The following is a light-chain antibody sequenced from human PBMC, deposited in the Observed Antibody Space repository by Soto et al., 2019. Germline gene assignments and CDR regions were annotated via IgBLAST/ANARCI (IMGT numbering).Light chain of an antibody. CDR2: EVN. V-gene: IGLV2-8*01. CDR3: SSYAGSNNYV. CDR1: SSDVGGYNY. J-gene: IGLJ1*01. Sequence: QSALTQPPSASGSPGQSVAISCTGTSSDVGGYNYVSWYQLLPGKAPKLMIYEVNMRPSGVPDRFSGSKSGNTASLTVSGLRAEDEADYYCSSYAGSNNYVFGTGTKVTVL.